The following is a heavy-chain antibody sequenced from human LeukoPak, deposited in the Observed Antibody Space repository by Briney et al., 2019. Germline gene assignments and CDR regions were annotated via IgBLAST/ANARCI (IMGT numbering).Heavy chain of an antibody. D-gene: IGHD5-12*01. Sequence: ASVKVSCKASGYTFTSYAMHWVRQAPGQRLEWMGWINAGNGNTKYSQKFQGRVTITRNTSISTAYMELSSLRSEDTAVYYCARGGYIVATDDAFDIWGQGTMVTVSS. CDR3: ARGGYIVATDDAFDI. CDR1: GYTFTSYA. J-gene: IGHJ3*02. V-gene: IGHV1-3*01. CDR2: INAGNGNT.